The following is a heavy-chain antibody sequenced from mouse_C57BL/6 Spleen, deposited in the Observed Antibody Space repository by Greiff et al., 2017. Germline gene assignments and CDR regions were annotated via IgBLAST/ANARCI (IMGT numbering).Heavy chain of an antibody. CDR1: GFNIQDYY. D-gene: IGHD1-1*01. V-gene: IGHV14-2*01. Sequence: VQLKQSGAELVKPGASVKLSCTASGFNIQDYYMHWVKQRTEQGLEWIGRIDPEDGETKYAPKFQGKATITADTSSNTAYLQLSSLTSEYTAVYYCARDYGSPYYVDYWGQGTTLTVSS. CDR3: ARDYGSPYYVDY. CDR2: IDPEDGET. J-gene: IGHJ2*01.